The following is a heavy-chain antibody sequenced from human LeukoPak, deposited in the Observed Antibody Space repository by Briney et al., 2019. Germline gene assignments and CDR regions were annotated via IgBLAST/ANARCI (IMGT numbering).Heavy chain of an antibody. V-gene: IGHV1-69*04. CDR3: ARRGSSWWFDY. D-gene: IGHD6-13*01. CDR1: GGTFSSYA. CDR2: IIPILGIA. Sequence: ASVKVSCKASGGTFSSYAICWVRQAPGQGLEWMGRIIPILGIANYAQKFQGRVTITADKSTSTAYMELSSLRSEDTAVYYCARRGSSWWFDYWGQGTLVTVSS. J-gene: IGHJ4*02.